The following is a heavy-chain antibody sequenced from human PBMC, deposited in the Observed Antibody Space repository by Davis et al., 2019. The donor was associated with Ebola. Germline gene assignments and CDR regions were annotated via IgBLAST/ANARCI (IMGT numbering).Heavy chain of an antibody. J-gene: IGHJ4*02. D-gene: IGHD1-26*01. CDR2: TYYRSKWYN. CDR1: GDSVSSNSAA. V-gene: IGHV6-1*01. Sequence: SQTLSLTCAISGDSVSSNSAAWNCIRHSPSXXLFCLGRTYYRSKWYNDYAVSVKSRITINPDTSKNQFSLQLNSVTPEDTAVYYCARERARAYFDYWGQGTLVTVSS. CDR3: ARERARAYFDY.